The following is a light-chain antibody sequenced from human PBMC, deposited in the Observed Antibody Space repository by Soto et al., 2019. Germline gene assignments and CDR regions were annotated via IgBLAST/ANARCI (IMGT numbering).Light chain of an antibody. J-gene: IGKJ2*01. CDR1: QGISSY. Sequence: DIQLTQSPSFLSASVGDRVTITCRASQGISSYLAWYQQKPGKAPKLLIYAASTLQSGVPSRFSGSGSGTEITLTISILQPEDYATYSCQQLNSYPYTFGQGTKLEIK. V-gene: IGKV1-9*01. CDR2: AAS. CDR3: QQLNSYPYT.